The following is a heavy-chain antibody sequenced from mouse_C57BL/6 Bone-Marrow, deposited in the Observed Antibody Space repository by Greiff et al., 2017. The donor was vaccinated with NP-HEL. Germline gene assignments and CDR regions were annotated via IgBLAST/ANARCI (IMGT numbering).Heavy chain of an antibody. CDR3: ARKGYYGMAWFAY. V-gene: IGHV2-2*01. J-gene: IGHJ3*01. CDR1: GFSLTSYG. CDR2: IWSGGST. Sequence: VKVVESGPGLVQPSQSLSITCTVSGFSLTSYGVHWVRQSPGKGLEWLGVIWSGGSTDYNAAFISRLSISKDNSKSQVFFKMNSLQADDTAIYYCARKGYYGMAWFAYWGQGTLVTVSA. D-gene: IGHD1-1*01.